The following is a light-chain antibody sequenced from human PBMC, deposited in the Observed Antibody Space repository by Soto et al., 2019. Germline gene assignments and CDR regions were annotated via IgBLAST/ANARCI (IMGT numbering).Light chain of an antibody. CDR2: AAS. CDR3: HQRYSTPRT. CDR1: QSSSCY. J-gene: IGKJ2*02. Sequence: DIQMTQSPSSLSASVGDRVTITCRPSQSSSCYLNWYHQKPGKARNLLCYAASSWQSGVPSRISGSGSGTDITLTYSSLQPDDFASDDCHQRYSTPRTFGMGTKLEIK. V-gene: IGKV1-39*01.